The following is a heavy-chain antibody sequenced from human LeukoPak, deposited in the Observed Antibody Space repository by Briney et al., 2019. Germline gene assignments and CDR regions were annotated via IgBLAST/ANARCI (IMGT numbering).Heavy chain of an antibody. CDR3: ARSTRITIFGVVSTYFDY. V-gene: IGHV1-69*04. J-gene: IGHJ4*02. Sequence: SVKVSCKASGGTFSSYAISWVRQAPGQGLEWMGRIIPILGIANYAQKFQGRVTMTEDTSTDTAYMELSSLRSEDTAVYYCARSTRITIFGVVSTYFDYWGQGTLVTVSS. CDR1: GGTFSSYA. D-gene: IGHD3-3*01. CDR2: IIPILGIA.